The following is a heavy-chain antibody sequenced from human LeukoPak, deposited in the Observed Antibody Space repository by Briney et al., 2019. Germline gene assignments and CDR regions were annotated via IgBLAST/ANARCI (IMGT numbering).Heavy chain of an antibody. CDR1: GGSISSSSYY. D-gene: IGHD2-15*01. V-gene: IGHV4-39*07. CDR3: ARVVCSGGSCYSGY. Sequence: SETLSLTCTVSGGSISSSSYYWGWIRQPPGKGLEWIGSIYYSGSTYYNPSLKSRVTISVDTSKNQFSLKLSSVTAADTAVYYCARVVCSGGSCYSGYWGQGTLVTVSS. J-gene: IGHJ4*02. CDR2: IYYSGST.